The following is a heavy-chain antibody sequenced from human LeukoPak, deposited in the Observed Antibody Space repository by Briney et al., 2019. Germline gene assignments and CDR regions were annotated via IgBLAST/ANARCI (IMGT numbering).Heavy chain of an antibody. CDR1: GGSFSGYY. CDR3: ARGDSYSRGYYDYYMDG. CDR2: INHSGST. Sequence: SETLSLTCAVYGGSFSGYYWSWIRQPPGKGLEWIGEINHSGSTNYNPSLQSRVTISVDTSKNQFSLTLSSVTAADTAVYYCARGDSYSRGYYDYYMDGWGKGTTVTVPS. J-gene: IGHJ6*03. D-gene: IGHD6-13*01. V-gene: IGHV4-34*01.